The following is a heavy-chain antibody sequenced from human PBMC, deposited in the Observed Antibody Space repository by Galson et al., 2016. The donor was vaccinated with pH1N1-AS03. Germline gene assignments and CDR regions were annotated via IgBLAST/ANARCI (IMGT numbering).Heavy chain of an antibody. CDR3: AKGSSGWAHDAFDI. CDR2: ISANADST. V-gene: IGHV3-23*01. Sequence: SLRLSCAASGFTFSSSAMTWVRQAPGKGLNWVSYISANADSTYYADSVKGRFTISRDNSKNTLYLQMNSLRAEDTAVYYCAKGSSGWAHDAFDIWGQGTMVTVSP. D-gene: IGHD6-19*01. CDR1: GFTFSSSA. J-gene: IGHJ3*02.